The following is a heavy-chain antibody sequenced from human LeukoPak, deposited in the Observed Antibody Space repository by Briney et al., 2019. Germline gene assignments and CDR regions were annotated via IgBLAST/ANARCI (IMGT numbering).Heavy chain of an antibody. Sequence: GSLSLSCAASGFTFSDYYMSWIRQAPGKGLEWVSYISSSGSTIYYADSVKGRFTISRDNAKNSLYLQMNSLRAEDTAVYYCARDNGAAAVNFDYWGQGTLVTVSS. V-gene: IGHV3-11*04. D-gene: IGHD6-13*01. CDR2: ISSSGSTI. J-gene: IGHJ4*02. CDR3: ARDNGAAAVNFDY. CDR1: GFTFSDYY.